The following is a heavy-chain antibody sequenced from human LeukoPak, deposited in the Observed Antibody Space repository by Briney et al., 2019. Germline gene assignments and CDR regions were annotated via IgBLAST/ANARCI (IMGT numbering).Heavy chain of an antibody. CDR2: IRYDGNDGTNK. CDR1: GFTFSSYG. CDR3: AKDPSVYYGDYIIR. J-gene: IGHJ4*02. V-gene: IGHV3-30*02. D-gene: IGHD4-17*01. Sequence: PGGSLRLSCAASGFTFSSYGMHWVRQAPGKGLEWVAFIRYDGNDGTNKYYADSVKGRFTISRDTSKNTLYLQMNSLRAEDTAVYYCAKDPSVYYGDYIIRWGQGTLVIVSS.